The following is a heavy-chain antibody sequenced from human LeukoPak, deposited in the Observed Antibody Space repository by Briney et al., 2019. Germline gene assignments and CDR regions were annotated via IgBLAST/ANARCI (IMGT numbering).Heavy chain of an antibody. Sequence: GGSLRLSCAASGFAFSSYAMTWVRQAPGKGLEWVSGIGSGSGGRTYYADSVKGRFSISRENSSDTLNLQMNSLRAEDTAIYYCVQSTAWYRSSWYLIYWGQGILVTVSS. V-gene: IGHV3-23*01. CDR1: GFAFSSYA. D-gene: IGHD6-13*01. CDR3: VQSTAWYRSSWYLIY. CDR2: IGSGSGGRT. J-gene: IGHJ4*02.